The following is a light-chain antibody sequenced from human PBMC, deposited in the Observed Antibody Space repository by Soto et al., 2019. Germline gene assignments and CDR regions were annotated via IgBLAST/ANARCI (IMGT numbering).Light chain of an antibody. CDR2: GAS. V-gene: IGKV3-20*01. CDR3: QQYGSSPET. J-gene: IGKJ1*01. Sequence: DIVSKNFPGILPSKRKKQAILSCGASQSVSSGYLAWYQQRPGQAPRLLIYGASSRATGIPDRFSGSGSGTDFTLTISRLEPEDYAVYYCQQYGSSPETFGQGTKVDIK. CDR1: QSVSSGY.